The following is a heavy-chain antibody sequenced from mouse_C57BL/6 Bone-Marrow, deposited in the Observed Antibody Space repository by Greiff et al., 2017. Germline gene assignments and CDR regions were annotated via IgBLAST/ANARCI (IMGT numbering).Heavy chain of an antibody. CDR3: ARHPHYYYGSSSYSMDY. CDR2: ISNLAYCI. J-gene: IGHJ4*01. V-gene: IGHV5-15*01. D-gene: IGHD1-1*01. CDR1: GFTFSDYG. Sequence: EVQLVESGGGLVQPGGSLKLSCAASGFTFSDYGMAWVRQAPRRGPEWVAFISNLAYCIYYDDTVTGRFTISRENAKNTLYLERSRLRSEDTVMYYCARHPHYYYGSSSYSMDYGGQGTSGTVSS.